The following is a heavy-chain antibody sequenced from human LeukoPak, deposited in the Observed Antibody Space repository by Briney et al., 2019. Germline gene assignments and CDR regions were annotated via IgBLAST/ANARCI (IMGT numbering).Heavy chain of an antibody. CDR1: GFTFSNAW. J-gene: IGHJ4*02. Sequence: PGGSLRLSCAASGFTFSNAWMTWVRQAPGKGLEWVANIKEDGSEKNYVESVRGRFTISRDNAKNSLFLQMNSLRAEDTAVYYCARDRGYLQFDFWGQGTLVTVSS. CDR2: IKEDGSEK. CDR3: ARDRGYLQFDF. D-gene: IGHD5-18*01. V-gene: IGHV3-7*04.